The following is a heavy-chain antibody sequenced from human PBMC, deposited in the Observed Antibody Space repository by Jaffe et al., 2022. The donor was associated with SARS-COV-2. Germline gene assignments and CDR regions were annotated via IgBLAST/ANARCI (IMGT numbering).Heavy chain of an antibody. D-gene: IGHD3-3*01. CDR1: GASISRNTYY. V-gene: IGHV4-39*02. CDR2: IYFTGTT. CDR3: ATGTGITTSAVIIGSFDF. J-gene: IGHJ4*02. Sequence: QPQLQESGPGLVKPSETLSLTCTVSGASISRNTYYWGWIRQSPGKGLEWIGSIYFTGTTHYNPSLGSRVTISVDRSKNHLSLNLNSVTAADTAVYYCATGTGITTSAVIIGSFDFWGQGSLVTVSS.